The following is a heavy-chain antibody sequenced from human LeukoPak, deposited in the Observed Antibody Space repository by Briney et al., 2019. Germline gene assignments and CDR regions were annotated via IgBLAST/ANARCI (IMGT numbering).Heavy chain of an antibody. J-gene: IGHJ4*02. CDR3: AREGALYSSGGVNFDY. V-gene: IGHV3-23*01. CDR1: GFIFSNYA. D-gene: IGHD3-10*01. Sequence: PGGSLRLSCAASGFIFSNYAMSWVRQAPGKGLEWVSGISGSDGGTNYADSVKGRFTISRDNAKNSLYLQMNSLRAEDTAVYYCAREGALYSSGGVNFDYWGQGTLVTVSS. CDR2: ISGSDGGT.